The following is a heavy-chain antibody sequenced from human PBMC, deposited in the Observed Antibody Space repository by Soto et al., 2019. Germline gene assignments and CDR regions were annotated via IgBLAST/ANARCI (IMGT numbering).Heavy chain of an antibody. CDR2: IYYSGST. CDR3: ARLDVGVVAAPFDY. J-gene: IGHJ4*02. CDR1: GVSIGSNIYY. V-gene: IGHV4-61*05. D-gene: IGHD2-15*01. Sequence: PSETLSLTCTVSGVSIGSNIYYWGWIRQPKGKGLEWIGYIYYSGSTNHNPSLKSRVTISVDTSKNQFSLKLSSVTAADTAVYYCARLDVGVVAAPFDYWGQGTLVTVSS.